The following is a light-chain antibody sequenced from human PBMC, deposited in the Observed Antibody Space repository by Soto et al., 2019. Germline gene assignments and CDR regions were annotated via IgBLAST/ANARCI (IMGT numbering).Light chain of an antibody. Sequence: QLTQSPSSLSASVGDRVTITCRASQGVRSYLAWFQQRPGKAPKLLIFGASTLQNGVPARFSGGGFGTEFTLTITSLQPEDFATYYCHQVYTYPRTFGQGTKVEIK. CDR3: HQVYTYPRT. CDR2: GAS. J-gene: IGKJ1*01. V-gene: IGKV1-9*01. CDR1: QGVRSY.